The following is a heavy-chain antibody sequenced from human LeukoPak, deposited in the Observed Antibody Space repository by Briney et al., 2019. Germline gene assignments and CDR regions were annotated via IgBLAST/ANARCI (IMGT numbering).Heavy chain of an antibody. CDR2: IRSSSTTI. J-gene: IGHJ3*02. CDR3: ARAKRNGFDI. CDR1: GFTFSNYS. V-gene: IGHV3-48*01. Sequence: AGSLRLSCEASGFTFSNYSMNWVRQAPGKGLEWVSYIRSSSTTIYYADSVKGRFTISRDNAKNSLYLQMNSLRAEDTAVYYCARAKRNGFDIWGQGTMVTVSS.